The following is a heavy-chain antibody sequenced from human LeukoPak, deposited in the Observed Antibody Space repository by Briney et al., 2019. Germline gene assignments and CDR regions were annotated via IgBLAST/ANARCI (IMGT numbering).Heavy chain of an antibody. J-gene: IGHJ3*02. CDR3: ARGPQYYYDSSGEGPNAFDI. V-gene: IGHV4-34*01. D-gene: IGHD3-22*01. CDR2: INHSGGT. Sequence: SETLSLTCAVYGGSFSGYYWSWIRQPPGKGLEWIGEINHSGGTNYNPSLKSRVTISVDTSKNQFSLKLSSVTAADTAVYYCARGPQYYYDSSGEGPNAFDIWGQGTMVTVSS. CDR1: GGSFSGYY.